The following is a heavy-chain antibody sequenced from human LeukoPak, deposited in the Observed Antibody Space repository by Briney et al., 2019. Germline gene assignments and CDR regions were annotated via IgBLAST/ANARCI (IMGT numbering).Heavy chain of an antibody. CDR2: INHSGST. CDR3: ARAHVAAGTSWFDP. V-gene: IGHV4-34*01. Sequence: SETLSLTCAVYGGSFSGYYWSWIRQPPGKGLEWIGEINHSGSTNYNPSLKSRVTISVDTSKNQFSLKLSSVTAADTAVYYCARAHVAAGTSWFDPWGQGTLVTVSS. J-gene: IGHJ5*02. CDR1: GGSFSGYY. D-gene: IGHD6-13*01.